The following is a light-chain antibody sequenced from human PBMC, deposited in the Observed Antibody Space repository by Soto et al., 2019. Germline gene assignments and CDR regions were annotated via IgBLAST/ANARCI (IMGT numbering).Light chain of an antibody. CDR3: QQYISYPYT. Sequence: DIQMTQSPSTLSASIGDRVTISCRASQSLSGWLAWYQQKPGKAPSLLIYKTSNLESGVPSRFSGSGSGTEVTLTISSLQPDDFATYYCQQYISYPYTFGQGTNLNIK. CDR1: QSLSGW. V-gene: IGKV1-5*03. CDR2: KTS. J-gene: IGKJ2*01.